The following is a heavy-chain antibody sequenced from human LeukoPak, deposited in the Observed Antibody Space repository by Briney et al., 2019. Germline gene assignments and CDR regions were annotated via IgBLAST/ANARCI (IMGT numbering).Heavy chain of an antibody. CDR2: INHSGST. CDR3: AGHEFYGSGSYYN. CDR1: DGSFSGYY. V-gene: IGHV4-34*01. D-gene: IGHD3-10*01. Sequence: SETLSLTCAVSDGSFSGYYWSWIRQPPGKGLEWLGEINHSGSTNYNPSPKSRVTISSETSKNKFSLKLSSVTAADTPVYYSAGHEFYGSGSYYNWGQGTLVTVSS. J-gene: IGHJ4*02.